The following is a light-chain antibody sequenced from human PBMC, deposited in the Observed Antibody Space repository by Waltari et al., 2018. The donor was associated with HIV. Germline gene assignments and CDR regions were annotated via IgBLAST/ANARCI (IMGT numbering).Light chain of an antibody. CDR1: SSDVGGYNY. CDR2: DVS. V-gene: IGLV2-23*02. CDR3: CSYAGSSTFVV. J-gene: IGLJ2*01. Sequence: QSALTQPASVSGSPGKSMTISCTGTSSDVGGYNYVSCYQQQPGKAPNLMIYDVSKRPSGVSNRFSGSKSGNTASLTISGLQAEDEADYYCCSYAGSSTFVVFGGGTKLTVL.